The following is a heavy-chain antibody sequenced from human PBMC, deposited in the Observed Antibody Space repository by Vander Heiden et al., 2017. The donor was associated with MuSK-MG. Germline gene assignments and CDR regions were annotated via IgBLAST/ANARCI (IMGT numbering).Heavy chain of an antibody. CDR1: GFTFSSYE. J-gene: IGHJ6*02. D-gene: IGHD6-6*01. CDR2: ISSSGSTI. CDR3: AREVVSYGMHL. V-gene: IGHV3-48*03. Sequence: EVQLVASRRGLVQPGGSLRLSCAASGFTFSSYEMNWVRQAPGKGLEWVSYISSSGSTIYDADSVKGRFTISRDNAKNSLYMQLNSMRAEDTAVYYYAREVVSYGMHLWGQGTTVTVSS.